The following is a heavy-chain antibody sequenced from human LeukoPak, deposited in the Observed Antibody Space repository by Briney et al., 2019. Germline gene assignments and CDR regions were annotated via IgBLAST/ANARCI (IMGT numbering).Heavy chain of an antibody. CDR1: GFAFSSYS. D-gene: IGHD4-23*01. Sequence: GGSLRLSCAASGFAFSSYSMNWVRQAPGKGLEWLSYITSSSSSIFYADSVKGRFTISRDNAKNSLYLQMNSLRDDDTAVYYCARDRPNLGNNFASWGQGALVTV. CDR2: ITSSSSSI. J-gene: IGHJ4*02. V-gene: IGHV3-48*02. CDR3: ARDRPNLGNNFAS.